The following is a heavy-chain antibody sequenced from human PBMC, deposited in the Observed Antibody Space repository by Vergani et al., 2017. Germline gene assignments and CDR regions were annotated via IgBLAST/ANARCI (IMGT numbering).Heavy chain of an antibody. CDR2: ISSTGGST. V-gene: IGHV3-64*01. J-gene: IGHJ6*02. Sequence: EVQLVESGGGLVQPGGSLRLSCAASGFTFSSYAMHWVRQAPGKGLEYVSAISSTGGSTYYATSVKGRFTISRDTSKNTLYLQMGSLRAEDMAVYYCARDLYGDYATYYYYYGMDVWGQGTTVTVSS. CDR3: ARDLYGDYATYYYYYGMDV. CDR1: GFTFSSYA. D-gene: IGHD4-17*01.